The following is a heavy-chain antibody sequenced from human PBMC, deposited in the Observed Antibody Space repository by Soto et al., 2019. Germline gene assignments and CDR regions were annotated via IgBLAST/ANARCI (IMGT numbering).Heavy chain of an antibody. V-gene: IGHV3-30*18. J-gene: IGHJ4*02. Sequence: QVQLVESGGGVVQPGRSLRLSCAASGFTFSNYGMHWVRQAPGKGLEWVAVISYHGSDKYYADSVKGRFTISRDNSKNTLYLRMDSPRAEDTAVYYCAKDHLTTTVTTVGYWGQGTLVTVSS. CDR1: GFTFSNYG. CDR3: AKDHLTTTVTTVGY. CDR2: ISYHGSDK. D-gene: IGHD4-17*01.